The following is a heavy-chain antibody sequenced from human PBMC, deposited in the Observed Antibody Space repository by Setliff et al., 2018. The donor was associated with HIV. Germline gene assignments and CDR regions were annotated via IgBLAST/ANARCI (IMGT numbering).Heavy chain of an antibody. CDR1: GGSFSGFY. Sequence: SSETLSLTCAVYGGSFSGFYWTWIRQPPGKGLEWIGEINHSGSTNYNPTLKRRVTISVDTSKNQFSLKLTSLTAADTAVFYCARRAYYYDRSGYYYVGAFDIWGQGTMVTVSS. J-gene: IGHJ3*02. CDR3: ARRAYYYDRSGYYYVGAFDI. V-gene: IGHV4-34*01. D-gene: IGHD3-22*01. CDR2: INHSGST.